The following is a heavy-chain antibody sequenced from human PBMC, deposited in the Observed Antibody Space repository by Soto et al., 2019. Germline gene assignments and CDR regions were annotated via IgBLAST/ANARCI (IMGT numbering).Heavy chain of an antibody. CDR2: IIPILGIA. CDR1: GGTFSSYT. J-gene: IGHJ4*02. D-gene: IGHD3-3*01. CDR3: ARVKGPINYDCWSGYEVRGVGNYFDY. V-gene: IGHV1-69*02. Sequence: QVQLVQSGAEVKKPGSSVKVSCKASGGTFSSYTISWVRQAPGQGLEWMGRIIPILGIANYAQKFQGRVTITADKSTRTAYMELSSLISEDTAVYYCARVKGPINYDCWSGYEVRGVGNYFDYWGQGTLVTVSS.